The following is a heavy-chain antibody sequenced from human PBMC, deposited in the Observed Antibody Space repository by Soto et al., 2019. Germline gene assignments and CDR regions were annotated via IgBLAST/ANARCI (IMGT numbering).Heavy chain of an antibody. J-gene: IGHJ1*01. CDR1: GFTFSSYA. Sequence: GGSLRLSCAASGFTFSSYAMSWVRQAPGKGLEWVSAISGSGGSTYYADSVKGRFTISRDNSKNTLYLQMNSLRAEDTAVYYCAKDAQRVGSGWLSPEYFQHWGQGTLVTVSS. CDR3: AKDAQRVGSGWLSPEYFQH. V-gene: IGHV3-23*01. D-gene: IGHD6-19*01. CDR2: ISGSGGST.